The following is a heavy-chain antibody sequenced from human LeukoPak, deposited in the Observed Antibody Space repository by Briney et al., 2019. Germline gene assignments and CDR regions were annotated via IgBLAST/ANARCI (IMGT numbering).Heavy chain of an antibody. CDR2: IYYSGST. J-gene: IGHJ4*02. CDR1: GGSISSSSYY. CDR3: ARGGAVAGPVDY. Sequence: SETLPLTCTVSGGSISSSSYYWGWIRQPPGKGLEWLGSIYYSGSTYYNPSLKSRVTISVDTSKNQFFLKLSSVTAADTAVYYCARGGAVAGPVDYWGQGTLVTVSS. D-gene: IGHD6-19*01. V-gene: IGHV4-39*01.